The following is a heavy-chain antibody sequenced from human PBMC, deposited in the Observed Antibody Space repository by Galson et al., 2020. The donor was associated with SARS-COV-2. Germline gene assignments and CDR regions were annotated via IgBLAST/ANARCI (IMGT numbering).Heavy chain of an antibody. CDR2: INPNTGGT. Sequence: GESLKISCQASGYTLSDYYIVWVRQAPGQGPEWMGWINPNTGGTDYAQMFQGRVTMTRDTSINTVFLHLHSLTSDDTAVYYCARTYSTLEPQLDFWGQGTLLTVSS. D-gene: IGHD1-1*01. CDR3: ARTYSTLEPQLDF. CDR1: GYTLSDYY. J-gene: IGHJ4*02. V-gene: IGHV1-2*02.